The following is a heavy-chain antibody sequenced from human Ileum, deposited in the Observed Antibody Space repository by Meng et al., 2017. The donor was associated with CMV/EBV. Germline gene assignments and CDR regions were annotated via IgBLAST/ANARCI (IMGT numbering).Heavy chain of an antibody. J-gene: IGHJ4*02. CDR1: GFSLRNAW. CDR3: TSEIDGVPGGY. Sequence: GGSLRLSCAASGFSLRNAWMNWVRQAPGKGLEWVARIKNSCCDETADHAAPVKGRFTISRDDSKNTLYLQMNNLKIEDTGAYYCTSEIDGVPGGYWGQGTLVTVSS. CDR2: IKNSCCDETA. V-gene: IGHV3-15*01. D-gene: IGHD4-17*01.